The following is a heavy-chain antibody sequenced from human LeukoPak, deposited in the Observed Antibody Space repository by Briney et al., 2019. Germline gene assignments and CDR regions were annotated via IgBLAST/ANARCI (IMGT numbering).Heavy chain of an antibody. CDR1: GGSISSGDYY. D-gene: IGHD2-15*01. CDR3: ARAPVGYCSGGTCKRYFDY. Sequence: SQTLSLTCTVSGGSISSGDYYWSWIRQPPGKGLEYIGYINFSGSTSYNPSLKGRLTISVVTSKKQFSLKLSSVTAADTAVYYCARAPVGYCSGGTCKRYFDYWGQGTLVTVSS. CDR2: INFSGST. V-gene: IGHV4-30-4*01. J-gene: IGHJ4*02.